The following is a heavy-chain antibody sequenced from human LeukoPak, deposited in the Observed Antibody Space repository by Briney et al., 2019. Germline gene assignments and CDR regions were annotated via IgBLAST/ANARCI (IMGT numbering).Heavy chain of an antibody. CDR1: GYTFTSYY. CDR2: INPSGGST. D-gene: IGHD6-13*01. V-gene: IGHV1-46*01. J-gene: IGHJ5*02. CDR3: ARDARCDSSWPKRYNWSDP. Sequence: APVKVSCKASGYTFTSYYMHWVRQAPGQGLEWMGIINPSGGSTSYAQKFQGRVTMTRDTSTSTVYMELSSLRSEDTAVYYCARDARCDSSWPKRYNWSDPWGQGTLVTVSS.